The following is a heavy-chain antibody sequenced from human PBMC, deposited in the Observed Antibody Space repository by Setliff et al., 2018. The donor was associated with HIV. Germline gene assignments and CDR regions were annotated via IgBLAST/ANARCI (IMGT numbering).Heavy chain of an antibody. V-gene: IGHV4-61*09. CDR1: GDSISSGSYH. D-gene: IGHD3-16*01. CDR3: ARRTFGSGRLDP. Sequence: SETLSLTCTVSGDSISSGSYHWSWIRLPAGKGLEWIGQIHTTGSTNYNPSLESRLTISIDTSKNQFSLKLNSVTATGTAVYYCARRTFGSGRLDPWGQGTLVTVSS. CDR2: IHTTGST. J-gene: IGHJ5*02.